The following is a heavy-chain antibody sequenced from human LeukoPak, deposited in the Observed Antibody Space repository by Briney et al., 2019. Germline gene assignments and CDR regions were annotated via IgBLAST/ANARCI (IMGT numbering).Heavy chain of an antibody. Sequence: PSETLSLTCAVYGGSFSGYYWSWIRQPPGKGLEWIGEINHSGSTNYNPSLKSRVTISVDTSKNQFSLKLSSVTAADTAVYYCARDRCGYSYGCVDYWGQGTLVTVSS. CDR3: ARDRCGYSYGCVDY. CDR1: GGSFSGYY. CDR2: INHSGST. V-gene: IGHV4-34*01. D-gene: IGHD5-18*01. J-gene: IGHJ4*02.